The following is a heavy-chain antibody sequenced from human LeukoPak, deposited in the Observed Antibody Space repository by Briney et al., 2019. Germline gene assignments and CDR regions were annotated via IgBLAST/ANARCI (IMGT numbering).Heavy chain of an antibody. J-gene: IGHJ3*02. CDR3: ARILSGSGSYGAFDI. CDR1: GFTFSSYS. V-gene: IGHV3-48*02. Sequence: GGSLRLSCAASGFTFSSYSMNWVRQAPGKGLEWVSYISSSYSTTNYADSVKGRFTISRDGAKNSLYLQMNSLRDEDTAVFYCARILSGSGSYGAFDIWGQGTMVTVSP. CDR2: ISSSYSTT. D-gene: IGHD1-26*01.